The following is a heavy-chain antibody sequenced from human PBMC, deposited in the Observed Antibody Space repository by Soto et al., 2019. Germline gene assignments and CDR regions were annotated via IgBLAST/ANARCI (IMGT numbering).Heavy chain of an antibody. Sequence: EVQLVESGGSLVTPGGSLRLSCAASGFPFTKAWMTWVRQAPGKGLEWVGRIRSKTSSETREYAAPVKGRFTISRDDSKNMLYLEMNSLKIEDTGVYYCTTDGFTGIVGIWGQGTMVTGSS. CDR2: IRSKTSSETR. V-gene: IGHV3-15*01. CDR3: TTDGFTGIVGI. CDR1: GFPFTKAW. J-gene: IGHJ3*02. D-gene: IGHD3-22*01.